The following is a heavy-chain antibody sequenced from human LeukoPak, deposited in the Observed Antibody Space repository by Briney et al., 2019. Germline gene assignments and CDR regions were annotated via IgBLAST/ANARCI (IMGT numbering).Heavy chain of an antibody. Sequence: GGSLRLSCAASGFTFSGSAMHWVRQASGKELEWVGRIRSKANSYATAYAASVKGRFTISRDDSKNTAYLQMNSLKTEDTAVYYCTSQGRILGYCSSTSCGPRAYYYYYMDVWGKGTTVTVSS. V-gene: IGHV3-73*01. CDR2: IRSKANSYAT. D-gene: IGHD2-2*01. CDR1: GFTFSGSA. J-gene: IGHJ6*03. CDR3: TSQGRILGYCSSTSCGPRAYYYYYMDV.